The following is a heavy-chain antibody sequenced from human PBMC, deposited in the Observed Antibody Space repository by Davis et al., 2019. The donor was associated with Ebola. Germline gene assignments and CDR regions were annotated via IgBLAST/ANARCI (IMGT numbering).Heavy chain of an antibody. CDR2: ISYDGSNK. V-gene: IGHV3-30*04. CDR3: ARASVLDY. CDR1: GFTFSSYA. J-gene: IGHJ4*02. Sequence: GESLKISCAASGFTFSSYAMHWVRQAPGKGLEWVAVISYDGSNKYYADSVKGRFTISRDNSKNTLYLQIDSLRAEDTAVYYCARASVLDYWGQGTLVTVSS.